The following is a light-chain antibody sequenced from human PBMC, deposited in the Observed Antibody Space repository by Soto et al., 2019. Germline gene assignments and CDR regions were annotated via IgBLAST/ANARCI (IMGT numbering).Light chain of an antibody. CDR1: NSDVESYNL. V-gene: IGLV2-23*03. Sequence: QSALTQPASVSGSPGQSITISCTGTNSDVESYNLVSWFRQHPGEAPKLIVYEGTKRPSGVSNRFSGSKSGNPASLTISGLQAEDEAKYYCCSYAGTATVFGTGTKLTVL. J-gene: IGLJ1*01. CDR3: CSYAGTATV. CDR2: EGT.